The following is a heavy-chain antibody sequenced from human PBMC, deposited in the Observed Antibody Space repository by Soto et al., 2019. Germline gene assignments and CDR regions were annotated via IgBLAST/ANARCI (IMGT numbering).Heavy chain of an antibody. CDR2: ISGRGGTT. CDR3: AKDRYDSSGYLFNDY. Sequence: EVQLLESGGGLVQPGGSLRLSCAASGFTFSSYTMSWVRQAPGKGLEWVSTISGRGGTTYYADSVKGRFTISRDNSKNTLYLQMNSLRAEDTAVYYCAKDRYDSSGYLFNDYWRQGTLVTVSS. V-gene: IGHV3-23*01. D-gene: IGHD3-22*01. J-gene: IGHJ4*02. CDR1: GFTFSSYT.